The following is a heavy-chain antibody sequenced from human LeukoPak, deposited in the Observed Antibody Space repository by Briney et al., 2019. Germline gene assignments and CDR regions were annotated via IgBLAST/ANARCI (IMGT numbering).Heavy chain of an antibody. V-gene: IGHV3-21*01. Sequence: GGSLRLSCAASGFTFSSYSMNWVRQAPGKGLEWVSSISSSSTYIYYADSLKGRFTISRDNSKNTLYLQMNSLRAEDTAVYYCAKEMGATNYFEYWGQGTLVTVSS. J-gene: IGHJ4*02. CDR3: AKEMGATNYFEY. CDR2: ISSSSTYI. CDR1: GFTFSSYS. D-gene: IGHD1-26*01.